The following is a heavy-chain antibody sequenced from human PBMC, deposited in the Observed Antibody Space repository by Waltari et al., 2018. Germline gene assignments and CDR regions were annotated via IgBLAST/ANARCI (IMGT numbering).Heavy chain of an antibody. V-gene: IGHV4-59*01. CDR3: ARERMVRGVSYGMDV. Sequence: QVQLQESGPGLVKPSETLSLTCTVSGGSISSYYWSWIRQPPGKGLEWIGYIYYSGSTNYNPSLKSRVTISVDTSKNQFSLKLSSVTAADTAVYYCARERMVRGVSYGMDVWGQGTTVIVSS. J-gene: IGHJ6*02. CDR1: GGSISSYY. D-gene: IGHD3-10*01. CDR2: IYYSGST.